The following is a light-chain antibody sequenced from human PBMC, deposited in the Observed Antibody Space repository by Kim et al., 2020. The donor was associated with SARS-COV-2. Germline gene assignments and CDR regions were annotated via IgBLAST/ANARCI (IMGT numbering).Light chain of an antibody. Sequence: QSALTQPASVSGSPGQSTTISCTGTSTDVGAYNHVSWYQQHPGKAPKLMIYDVTHRPSGVSIRFSGSKSGNTASLTISGLQAEDEADYYCSSYTSTSTLLFGGGTQLSVL. V-gene: IGLV2-14*01. CDR1: STDVGAYNH. CDR2: DVT. J-gene: IGLJ3*02. CDR3: SSYTSTSTLL.